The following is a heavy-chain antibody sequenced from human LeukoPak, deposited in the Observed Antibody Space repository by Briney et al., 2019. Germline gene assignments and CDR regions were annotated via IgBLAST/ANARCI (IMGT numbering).Heavy chain of an antibody. D-gene: IGHD1-26*01. V-gene: IGHV4-4*07. J-gene: IGHJ4*02. CDR1: GVSITNYY. CDR3: ARDYLVGAPLDS. CDR2: MYISGST. Sequence: PSETLSLTCTVSGVSITNYYWAWIRQPAGKGLEWIGRMYISGSTNYNPSLKSRVTISIDKANNQFPLKLRSVTAADTAVYYCARDYLVGAPLDSWGQGTQVTVSS.